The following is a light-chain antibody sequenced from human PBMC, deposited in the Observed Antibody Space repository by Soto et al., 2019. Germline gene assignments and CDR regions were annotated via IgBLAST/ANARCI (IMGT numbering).Light chain of an antibody. J-gene: IGKJ2*01. Sequence: DFQMTQSPSSLSASVGDRVTITCRASQGISNLLGWFQHKPGKAPKRLIYAASSLQGGVPSRFSGSGCGTEFTLTITGLQPEDFADYYCLQHNTYPYTFGQGTKLEIK. V-gene: IGKV1-17*01. CDR1: QGISNL. CDR2: AAS. CDR3: LQHNTYPYT.